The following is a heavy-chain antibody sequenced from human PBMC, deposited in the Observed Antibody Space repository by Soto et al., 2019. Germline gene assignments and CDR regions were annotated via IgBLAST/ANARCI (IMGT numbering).Heavy chain of an antibody. CDR1: GFTFSSYA. V-gene: IGHV3-30-3*01. D-gene: IGHD3-3*01. CDR2: MSYDGSNK. J-gene: IGHJ6*02. Sequence: GGSLRLSCAASGFTFSSYAMHWVRQAPGKGLEWVAVMSYDGSNKYYADSVKGRFTISRDNSKNTLYLQMNSLRAEDTAVYYCSRERITIFGVDQYYYGMDVWGQGTTVTVSS. CDR3: SRERITIFGVDQYYYGMDV.